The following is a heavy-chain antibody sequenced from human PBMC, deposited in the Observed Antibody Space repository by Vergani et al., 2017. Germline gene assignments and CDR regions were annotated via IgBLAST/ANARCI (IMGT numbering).Heavy chain of an antibody. V-gene: IGHV3-74*01. CDR3: ARGXTTETTDLDGFDI. Sequence: EVQLVESGGGLIHPGGSLRLSCEGSGFSFSGYWMHWVRQSPEKGLVWVSRIKSDGSITNYADSVKGRFTISRDNAKNTLYLEMNSLRPEDTAVYYCARGXTTETTDLDGFDIWGQGTMVSVSS. CDR1: GFSFSGYW. D-gene: IGHD4-17*01. J-gene: IGHJ3*02. CDR2: IKSDGSIT.